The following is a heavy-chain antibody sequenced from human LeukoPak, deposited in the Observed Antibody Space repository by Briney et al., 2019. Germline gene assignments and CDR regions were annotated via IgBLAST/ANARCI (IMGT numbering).Heavy chain of an antibody. CDR2: INDRGIT. D-gene: IGHD4-23*01. Sequence: SETLSLTCAVYGGAFSGYHWDWIRQAPGKGLEWIGEINDRGITNYNPSLKSRVTISVDPSKKQFSLQLKSVTAADTAVSYCAIVPTTVLNVAYSFDDWGQGTLVTVSS. J-gene: IGHJ4*02. CDR3: AIVPTTVLNVAYSFDD. V-gene: IGHV4-34*01. CDR1: GGAFSGYH.